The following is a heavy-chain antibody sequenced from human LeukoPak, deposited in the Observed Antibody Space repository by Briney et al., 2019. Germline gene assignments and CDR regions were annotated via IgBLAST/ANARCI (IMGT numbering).Heavy chain of an antibody. CDR2: IYPGDSDT. D-gene: IGHD3-10*01. CDR3: ARLDYASGIYYYGMDV. J-gene: IGHJ6*02. V-gene: IGHV5-51*01. CDR1: GYSFTSYW. Sequence: GESLKISCKGSGYSFTSYWIGWVGQMAGKGLEGMGIIYPGDSDTRYSPAFQGQVTISADKSISTAYLQWRSLKASDTAMYYRARLDYASGIYYYGMDVWGQGTTVTVSS.